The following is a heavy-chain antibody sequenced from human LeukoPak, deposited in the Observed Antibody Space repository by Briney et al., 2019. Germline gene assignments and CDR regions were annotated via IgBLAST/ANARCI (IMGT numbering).Heavy chain of an antibody. V-gene: IGHV4-30-4*01. Sequence: SETLSLTCTVSGGSISSGDYYWSWIRQPPGKGLEWIGYIYYSGSTYYNPSLKSRVTISVDTSKNQFSLKLSSVTAADTAVYYCARSNYYDSSGHDYWGQGTLVTVSS. J-gene: IGHJ4*02. CDR3: ARSNYYDSSGHDY. D-gene: IGHD3-22*01. CDR1: GGSISSGDYY. CDR2: IYYSGST.